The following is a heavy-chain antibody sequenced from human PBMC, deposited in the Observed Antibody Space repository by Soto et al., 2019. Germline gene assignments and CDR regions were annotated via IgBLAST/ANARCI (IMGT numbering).Heavy chain of an antibody. D-gene: IGHD3-16*01. Sequence: QVQLQESGPGLVKPSETLSLTCSVSGGSINRGHYYWSWIRQRPGKGLDWIGHIYYDGTSYHSPSLKGRLAISPDTSKNQFSLKLTSVTAADTATYYCARRPGVGPVDNWGQGILVTVSS. CDR3: ARRPGVGPVDN. J-gene: IGHJ4*02. CDR2: IYYDGTS. CDR1: GGSINRGHYY. V-gene: IGHV4-31*02.